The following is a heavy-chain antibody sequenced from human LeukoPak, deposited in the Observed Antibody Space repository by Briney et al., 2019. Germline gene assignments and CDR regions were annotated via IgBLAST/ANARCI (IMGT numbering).Heavy chain of an antibody. CDR1: GFTSGNHW. J-gene: IGHJ4*02. Sequence: PGGSLRLSCAASGFTSGNHWMSWVRQAPGKGLEWVANINQDGSEKYYVDSVKGRFTITRDNAKNSLYLQMNSLRAEHTAVYYCGRAYGAGSCDYWGQGTLVTVSS. V-gene: IGHV3-7*01. CDR3: GRAYGAGSCDY. CDR2: INQDGSEK. D-gene: IGHD3-10*01.